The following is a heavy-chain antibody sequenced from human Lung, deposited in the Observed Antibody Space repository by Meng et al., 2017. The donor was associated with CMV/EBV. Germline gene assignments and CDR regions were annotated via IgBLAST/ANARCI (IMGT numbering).Heavy chain of an antibody. CDR1: GFTFSSYW. V-gene: IGHV3-74*01. CDR3: ARDLRTVIAAAGTSADAG. Sequence: SXAASGFTFSSYWMHWVRQAPGKGLVWVSRINSDGSSTSYADSVKGRFTISRDNAKNTLYLQMNSLRAEDTAVYYCARDLRTVIAAAGTSADAGWXQGTLVTVSS. D-gene: IGHD6-13*01. J-gene: IGHJ4*02. CDR2: INSDGSST.